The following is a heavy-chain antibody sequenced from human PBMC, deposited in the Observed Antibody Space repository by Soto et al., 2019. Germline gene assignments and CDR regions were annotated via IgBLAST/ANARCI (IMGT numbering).Heavy chain of an antibody. CDR3: TRCYSNYGVLFDP. D-gene: IGHD4-4*01. Sequence: GESLKVSCAASGFTVSSNYMSWVRQAPGKGLEWISVIYSGGTTYYADSVKGRFTISRDNSKNTLYLQMNSLRVEDTAVYYCTRCYSNYGVLFDPWGQGTLVTVS. J-gene: IGHJ5*02. CDR1: GFTVSSNY. V-gene: IGHV3-53*01. CDR2: IYSGGTT.